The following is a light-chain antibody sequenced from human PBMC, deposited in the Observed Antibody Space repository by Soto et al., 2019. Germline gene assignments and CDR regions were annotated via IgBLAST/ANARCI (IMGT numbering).Light chain of an antibody. CDR1: YSNIGAGYE. CDR3: QSYDSSLSGSGV. J-gene: IGLJ3*02. V-gene: IGLV1-40*01. Sequence: PVLTQPPSVSGAPGQRVTISCTGSYSNIGAGYEVHWYQQIPGTAPKLLISGHNNRPSGVPDRFFGSKSGTSASLTIIGLQAEDEADYYCQSYDSSLSGSGVFGGGTKVTVL. CDR2: GHN.